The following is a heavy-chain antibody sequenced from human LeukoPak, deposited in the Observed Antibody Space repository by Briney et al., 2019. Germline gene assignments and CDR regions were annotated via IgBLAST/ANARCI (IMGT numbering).Heavy chain of an antibody. D-gene: IGHD1-1*01. J-gene: IGHJ4*02. Sequence: PGGSLRLSCAASGFTFSDYAMHWVRQAPGKGLEWVAVISYDGSNKYYADSVKGRFTISRDNSKNTLYLQMNSLRAEDTAVYYCAKGKGNWNDGILDYWGQGTLVTVSS. CDR2: ISYDGSNK. V-gene: IGHV3-30*04. CDR3: AKGKGNWNDGILDY. CDR1: GFTFSDYA.